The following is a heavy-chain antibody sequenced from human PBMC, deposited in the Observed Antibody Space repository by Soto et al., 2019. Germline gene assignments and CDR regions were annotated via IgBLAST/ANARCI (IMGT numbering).Heavy chain of an antibody. Sequence: QVQLVQSGAEVKKPGASVKVSCKASGYTFTSYDINWVRQATGQGLEWMGWMNPNSGNTGYAQKFQGRVTTSRSTPEIAAYMGLSSLRDQGTPAYYCALGQFTGYSISWYSNWFDPWGQGTLVTVSS. D-gene: IGHD6-13*01. CDR1: GYTFTSYD. CDR2: MNPNSGNT. CDR3: ALGQFTGYSISWYSNWFDP. V-gene: IGHV1-8*01. J-gene: IGHJ5*02.